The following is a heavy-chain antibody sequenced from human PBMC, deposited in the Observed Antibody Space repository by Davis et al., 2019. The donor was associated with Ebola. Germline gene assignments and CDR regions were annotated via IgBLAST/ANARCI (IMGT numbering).Heavy chain of an antibody. D-gene: IGHD1-26*01. Sequence: GGSLRLSCAASGFTFSSYGMHWVRQAPGKGLEWVANIAHDGSVKQYLDSVKGRFTISRDNAKNSLYLQVSSLRAEDTAVYYCAKYSGRALDYWGQGNLVTVSS. J-gene: IGHJ4*02. CDR1: GFTFSSYG. V-gene: IGHV3-7*01. CDR3: AKYSGRALDY. CDR2: IAHDGSVK.